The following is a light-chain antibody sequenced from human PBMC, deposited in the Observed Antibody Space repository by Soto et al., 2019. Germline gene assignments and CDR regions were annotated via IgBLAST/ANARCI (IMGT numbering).Light chain of an antibody. CDR2: AAS. Sequence: IRLTQTPSSLSPCAGDRVTITYWASQSITNYLNWYQQKPGKAPKFLIYAASSLQSGVPSRFSGSGSGTEFTLTISSLHPEDFATYYCLQTYSIPLTFGGGTKV. V-gene: IGKV1-39*01. CDR1: QSITNY. CDR3: LQTYSIPLT. J-gene: IGKJ4*01.